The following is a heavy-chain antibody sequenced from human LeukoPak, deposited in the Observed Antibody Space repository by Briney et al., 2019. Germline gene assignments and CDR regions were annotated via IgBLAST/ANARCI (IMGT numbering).Heavy chain of an antibody. CDR3: ARRGHFYAFDF. CDR1: GDSVSNTNYY. V-gene: IGHV4-39*01. CDR2: IYYSART. J-gene: IGHJ3*01. Sequence: SETLSLTCTVSGDSVSNTNYYWVWIRQPPGQGLECIGKIYYSARTNYNPSLKSRVTISVDTSKNQFSLHLSSVTAADTAVYYCARRGHFYAFDFWGQGTLVTVS.